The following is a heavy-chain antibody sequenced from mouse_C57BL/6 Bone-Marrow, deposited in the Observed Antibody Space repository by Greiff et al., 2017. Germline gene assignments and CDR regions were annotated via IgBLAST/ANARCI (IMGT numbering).Heavy chain of an antibody. D-gene: IGHD2-4*01. CDR2: IYPRSGNT. V-gene: IGHV1-81*01. Sequence: QVQLQQSGAELARPGASVKLSCKASGYTFTSYGISWVKQRTGQGLEWIGEIYPRSGNTYYNEKFKGKATLTADKSSSTAYMELRSLTSEDSAVYFGARGLREGGHYAMDYWGQGTSVTVSS. CDR3: ARGLREGGHYAMDY. J-gene: IGHJ4*01. CDR1: GYTFTSYG.